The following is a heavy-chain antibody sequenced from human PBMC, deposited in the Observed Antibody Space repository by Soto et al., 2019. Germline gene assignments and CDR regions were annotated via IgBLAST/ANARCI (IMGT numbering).Heavy chain of an antibody. Sequence: QVQLVQSGAEVKKPGASVKVSCKASGYTFTSYGISWVRQAPGQGLEWMGWISAYNGNTNYAQKLQGRVTMTTDTSTSTASMELRSLRSDDTAVYYCARLLIHPHAFDWLPRNSNYGMDVWGQGTTVTVSS. D-gene: IGHD3-9*01. CDR1: GYTFTSYG. J-gene: IGHJ6*02. CDR2: ISAYNGNT. V-gene: IGHV1-18*01. CDR3: ARLLIHPHAFDWLPRNSNYGMDV.